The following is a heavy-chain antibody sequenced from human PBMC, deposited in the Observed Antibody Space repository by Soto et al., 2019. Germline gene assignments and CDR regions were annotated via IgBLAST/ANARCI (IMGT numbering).Heavy chain of an antibody. V-gene: IGHV3-9*01. Sequence: GGSLRLSCAASGFTFDDYAMHWVRQAPGKGLEWVSGISWNSGSIGYADSVKGRFTISRDNAKNSLYLQMNSLRAEDTALYYCAKDKVPVPSGYFDYWGQGTLVTVSS. J-gene: IGHJ4*02. D-gene: IGHD2-2*01. CDR1: GFTFDDYA. CDR2: ISWNSGSI. CDR3: AKDKVPVPSGYFDY.